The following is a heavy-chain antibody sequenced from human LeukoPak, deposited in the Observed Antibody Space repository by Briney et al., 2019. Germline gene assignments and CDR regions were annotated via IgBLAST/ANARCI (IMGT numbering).Heavy chain of an antibody. Sequence: GGSLRLSCAASGFTLSDYAMHWVRQAPGKGLEFVSVIGPIGVYTYYANSVKGRFTISRDNSKSTVSLQMGSLRDEDMAVYYCARSSPGRTNWNYYDYWGRGTLVTVSS. D-gene: IGHD1-1*01. CDR2: IGPIGVYT. CDR3: ARSSPGRTNWNYYDY. J-gene: IGHJ4*02. CDR1: GFTLSDYA. V-gene: IGHV3-64*01.